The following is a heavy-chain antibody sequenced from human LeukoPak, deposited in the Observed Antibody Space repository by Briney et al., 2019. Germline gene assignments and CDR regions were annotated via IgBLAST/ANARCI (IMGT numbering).Heavy chain of an antibody. D-gene: IGHD6-13*01. CDR3: AKDHSSWYYDAFDI. CDR1: GFTFSSYA. V-gene: IGHV3-30*04. Sequence: QAGGSLRLSCAASGFTFSSYAMHWVRQAPGKWLEWVAVISYDGSNKYYADSVKGRFTISRDNSKNTLYLQMNSLRAEDTAVYYCAKDHSSWYYDAFDIWGQGTMVTVSS. CDR2: ISYDGSNK. J-gene: IGHJ3*02.